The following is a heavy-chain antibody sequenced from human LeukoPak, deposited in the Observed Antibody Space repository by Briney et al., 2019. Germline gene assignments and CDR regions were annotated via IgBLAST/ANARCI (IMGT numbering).Heavy chain of an antibody. CDR3: ASGQQLGY. D-gene: IGHD6-13*01. V-gene: IGHV3-7*03. CDR1: GFTFSTYW. Sequence: GGSLRLSCAASGFTFSTYWMSWVRQAPGKGLEWVANIKQDGREQCYVDAVKGRFTISRDNAKNSLYPQMNSLRGEDTAVYYCASGQQLGYWGQGTLVTVSS. CDR2: IKQDGREQ. J-gene: IGHJ4*02.